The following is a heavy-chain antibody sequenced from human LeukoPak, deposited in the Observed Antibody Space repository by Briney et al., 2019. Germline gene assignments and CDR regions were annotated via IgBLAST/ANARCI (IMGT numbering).Heavy chain of an antibody. Sequence: SVKVSCKASGGTFSSYASSWVRQAPGQGLEWMGRIIPILGIANYAQKFQGRVTITADKSTSTAYMELSSLRSEDTAVYYCARGSRYCSGGSCYSAGMDVWGQGTTVTVSS. J-gene: IGHJ6*02. CDR1: GGTFSSYA. D-gene: IGHD2-15*01. CDR2: IIPILGIA. V-gene: IGHV1-69*04. CDR3: ARGSRYCSGGSCYSAGMDV.